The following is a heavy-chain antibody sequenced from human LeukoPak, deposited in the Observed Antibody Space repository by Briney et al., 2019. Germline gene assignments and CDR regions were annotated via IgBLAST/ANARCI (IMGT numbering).Heavy chain of an antibody. Sequence: PSDTLSLTCTVSGGSISSYYWSWIRQPAGKGLEWIGRIYTSGSTNYNPSLKSRVTMSVDTSKNQFSLKLSSVTAADTAVYYCARDARYCSGGSCYSDYWGQGTLVTVSS. CDR1: GGSISSYY. CDR3: ARDARYCSGGSCYSDY. V-gene: IGHV4-4*07. J-gene: IGHJ4*02. CDR2: IYTSGST. D-gene: IGHD2-15*01.